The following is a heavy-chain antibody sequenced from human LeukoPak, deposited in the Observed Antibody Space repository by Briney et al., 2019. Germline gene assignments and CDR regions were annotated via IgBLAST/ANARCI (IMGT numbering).Heavy chain of an antibody. Sequence: SETLSLTCTVSGGSISSYYWSWIRQPAGKGLEWIGSIYFTGTTLYNPSLTSRVTISVDTSKNQFSLRLNSVTAADTAVYYCARQLGAYSYPFDIWGQGTKVTVSS. J-gene: IGHJ3*02. CDR3: ARQLGAYSYPFDI. V-gene: IGHV4-59*05. D-gene: IGHD3-16*01. CDR2: IYFTGTT. CDR1: GGSISSYY.